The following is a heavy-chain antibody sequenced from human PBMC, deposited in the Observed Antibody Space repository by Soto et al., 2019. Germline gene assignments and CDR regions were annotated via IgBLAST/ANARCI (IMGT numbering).Heavy chain of an antibody. Sequence: PGGSLRLSCAASGFSFSGSTLHWVRQASGKGLEWVGHTTSKPDSYSTVYAESVKGRFSISRDDLNNMAFLQMNSLKSEDSAVYFCTRSYENNAYYFDHWGQGTLVTVSS. CDR2: TTSKPDSYST. D-gene: IGHD3-16*01. CDR3: TRSYENNAYYFDH. J-gene: IGHJ1*01. CDR1: GFSFSGST. V-gene: IGHV3-73*01.